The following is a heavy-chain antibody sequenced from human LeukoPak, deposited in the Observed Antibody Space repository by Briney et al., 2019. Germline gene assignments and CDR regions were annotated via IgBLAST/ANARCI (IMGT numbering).Heavy chain of an antibody. CDR3: ARVESGSRWSGYSRAQYYFDY. CDR1: GGSISSYY. D-gene: IGHD3-3*01. Sequence: PSETLSLTCTASGGSISSYYWSWIRRPPGKGLEWIGYIYYSGSTNYNPSLKSRVTISVDTSKDQFSLKLSSVTAADTAVYYCARVESGSRWSGYSRAQYYFDYWGQGTLVTVSS. J-gene: IGHJ4*02. CDR2: IYYSGST. V-gene: IGHV4-59*01.